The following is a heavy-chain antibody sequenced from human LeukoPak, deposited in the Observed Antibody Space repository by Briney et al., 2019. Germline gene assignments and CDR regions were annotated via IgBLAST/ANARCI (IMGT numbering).Heavy chain of an antibody. Sequence: GGSLRLSCAASGFTFDDYAMHWVRQAPGKGPEWVSLISGDGGSTYYADSVKGRFTISRDNSKNSLYLQMDSLRTEDTALYYCAKDMSDILTGYYRRDYYYGMDVWGQGTTVTVSS. CDR2: ISGDGGST. J-gene: IGHJ6*02. CDR3: AKDMSDILTGYYRRDYYYGMDV. D-gene: IGHD3-9*01. V-gene: IGHV3-43*02. CDR1: GFTFDDYA.